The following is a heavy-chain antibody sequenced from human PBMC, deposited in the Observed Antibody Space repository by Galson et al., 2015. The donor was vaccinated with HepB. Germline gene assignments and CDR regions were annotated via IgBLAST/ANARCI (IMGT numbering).Heavy chain of an antibody. D-gene: IGHD6-19*01. CDR2: ISYNSDNI. J-gene: IGHJ5*02. V-gene: IGHV3-21*06. Sequence: SLRLSCAASKFTFRNYNMNWVRQTPGKGMEWVASISYNSDNINYADSVKGRFTISRDNAKNSLYLQMNRLRAEDTAVYYCARDWGIAVSGTWWFDPWGQGTLVTVSS. CDR3: ARDWGIAVSGTWWFDP. CDR1: KFTFRNYN.